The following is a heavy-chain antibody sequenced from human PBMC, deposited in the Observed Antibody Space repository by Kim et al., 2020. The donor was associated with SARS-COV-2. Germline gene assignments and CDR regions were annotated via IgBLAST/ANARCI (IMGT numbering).Heavy chain of an antibody. V-gene: IGHV3-66*02. D-gene: IGHD3-3*01. CDR2: IFSGGNT. J-gene: IGHJ4*02. CDR3: ARGYYDLDN. Sequence: GGSLRLSCAASGFTVSSNFMSWVRQAPRKRLEWVSVIFSGGNTYYGDFVQGRFTISRDDSKNTVYLQMNSLRVEDTAVYYCARGYYDLDNWGQGTRVTVSS. CDR1: GFTVSSNF.